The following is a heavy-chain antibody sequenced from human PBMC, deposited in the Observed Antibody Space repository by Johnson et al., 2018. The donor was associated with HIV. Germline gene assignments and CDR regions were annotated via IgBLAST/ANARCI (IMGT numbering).Heavy chain of an antibody. D-gene: IGHD6-6*01. CDR3: AKEARRPAFDI. V-gene: IGHV3-30*04. Sequence: QVQLVESGGGVVQPGRSLRLSCAASKFTFSSYPMHWVRQAPGKGLEWVALISYDGTNKYYADSVKGRFTISRDNSKNTLYLQMNSLRAEDTAVYYCAKEARRPAFDIWGQGTMVTVSS. CDR1: KFTFSSYP. J-gene: IGHJ3*02. CDR2: ISYDGTNK.